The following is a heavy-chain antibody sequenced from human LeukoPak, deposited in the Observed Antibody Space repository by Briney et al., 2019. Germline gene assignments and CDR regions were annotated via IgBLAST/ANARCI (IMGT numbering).Heavy chain of an antibody. CDR3: AGTRRYCSGGSCYNWFDP. CDR2: IYARGST. D-gene: IGHD2-15*01. J-gene: IGHJ5*02. V-gene: IGHV4-61*02. CDR1: GGTISSDVYY. Sequence: SETLSLTCSVSGGTISSDVYYWSWIRQPGGKGLEWIGRIYARGSTTYNSSHKSRFTISIDPAKNQFSLKLTSVTAADTAVYYCAGTRRYCSGGSCYNWFDPWGQGTLVTVSS.